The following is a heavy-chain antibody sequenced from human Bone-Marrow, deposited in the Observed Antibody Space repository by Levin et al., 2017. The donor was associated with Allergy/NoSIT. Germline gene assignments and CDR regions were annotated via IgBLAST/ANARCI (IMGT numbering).Heavy chain of an antibody. V-gene: IGHV3-74*01. J-gene: IGHJ4*02. CDR1: GFTFSSAW. CDR3: ATEGGYSHVD. D-gene: IGHD5-18*01. Sequence: PGESLKISCVASGFTFSSAWMHWVRQVPGKGLVWVSHINNDGSTTTYADSVKGRFTISRDNARNTVFLQMNSLRAEDTAVYYCATEGGYSHVDWGQGTLVTVSS. CDR2: INNDGSTT.